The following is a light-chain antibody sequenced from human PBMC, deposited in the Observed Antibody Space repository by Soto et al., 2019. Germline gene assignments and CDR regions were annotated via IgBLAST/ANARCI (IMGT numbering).Light chain of an antibody. V-gene: IGKV1-5*03. CDR2: KAS. Sequence: DIPMTQSPSTLSASVGDRVTITCRASQSISSWLAWYQQRPGRSTKLLIYKASSLETGVPSRFSGSGSGTEFTLIISSQQPDDFASYYCQQYGSSSPWTFGQGTKVEIK. CDR1: QSISSW. J-gene: IGKJ1*01. CDR3: QQYGSSSPWT.